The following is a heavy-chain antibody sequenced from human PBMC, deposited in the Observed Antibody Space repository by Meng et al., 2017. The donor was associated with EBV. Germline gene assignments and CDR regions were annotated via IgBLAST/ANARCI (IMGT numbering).Heavy chain of an antibody. Sequence: QVQLVRFGAEVKRPGAPVKVSCKASGYTFTSYGISWVRQAPGQGLEWMGWISAYNGNTNYAQKLQGRVTMTTDTSTSTAYMELRSLRSDDTAVYYCARDGRLYDTPSPFDYWGQGTLVTVSS. J-gene: IGHJ4*02. CDR3: ARDGRLYDTPSPFDY. CDR1: GYTFTSYG. D-gene: IGHD3-22*01. CDR2: ISAYNGNT. V-gene: IGHV1-18*01.